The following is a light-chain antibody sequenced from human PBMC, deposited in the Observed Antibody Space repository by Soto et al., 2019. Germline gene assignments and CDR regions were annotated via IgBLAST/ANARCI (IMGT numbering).Light chain of an antibody. CDR3: LQYHNLWA. Sequence: MTQSPSTLSATAGDRVTITCRASQSISSWLAWYQQRPGQAPRLLIYRASTRATGIPARFSGSGSGTEFTLTISSLQSEDFTVYSCLQYHNLWAFGQGTMVDVK. CDR2: RAS. CDR1: QSISSW. V-gene: IGKV3-15*01. J-gene: IGKJ1*01.